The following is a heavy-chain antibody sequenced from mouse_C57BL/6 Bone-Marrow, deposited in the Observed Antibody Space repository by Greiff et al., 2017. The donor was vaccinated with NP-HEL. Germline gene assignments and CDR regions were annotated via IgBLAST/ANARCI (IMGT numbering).Heavy chain of an antibody. J-gene: IGHJ2*01. CDR1: GFTFSDYY. D-gene: IGHD2-10*02. Sequence: EVMLVESGGGLVQPGGSLKLSCAASGFTFSDYYMYWVRQTPEKRLEWVAYISNGGGSTYYPDTVKGRFTISRDNDKNTLYLQMSRLKSEDTAMYYCARRYGNYNYFDYWGQGTTLTVSS. CDR3: ARRYGNYNYFDY. V-gene: IGHV5-12*01. CDR2: ISNGGGST.